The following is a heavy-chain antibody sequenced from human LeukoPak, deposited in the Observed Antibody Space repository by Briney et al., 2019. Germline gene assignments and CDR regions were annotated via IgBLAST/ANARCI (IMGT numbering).Heavy chain of an antibody. J-gene: IGHJ5*02. D-gene: IGHD3-9*01. CDR3: ARSGLLTGYFPARLSWFDP. Sequence: PSETLSLTCTVSGGSIRSYYWSWIRQPPGKGLEWIGYIYYSGSTNYNPSLESRVTISVDTSKNQFSLKLNSVTAADTAVYYCARSGLLTGYFPARLSWFDPWGQGTLVTVSS. CDR1: GGSIRSYY. CDR2: IYYSGST. V-gene: IGHV4-59*13.